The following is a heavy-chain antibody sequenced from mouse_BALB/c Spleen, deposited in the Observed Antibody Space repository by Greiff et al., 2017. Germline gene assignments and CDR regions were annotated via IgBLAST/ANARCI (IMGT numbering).Heavy chain of an antibody. CDR3: ARDSYYAMDY. CDR2: ISSCSSTI. Sequence: EVQLVESGGGLVQPGGSRYLSCAASGFTFSSFGMHWVRQAQEKGLEWVAYISSCSSTIYYADTVKGRFTISRDNPKNTLFLQMTSLRSEDTAMYYCARDSYYAMDYWGQGASGTVSS. V-gene: IGHV5-17*02. D-gene: IGHD3-2*01. CDR1: GFTFSSFG. J-gene: IGHJ4*01.